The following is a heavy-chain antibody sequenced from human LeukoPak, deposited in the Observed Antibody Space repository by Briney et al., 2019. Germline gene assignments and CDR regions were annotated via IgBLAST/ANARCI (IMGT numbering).Heavy chain of an antibody. V-gene: IGHV2-70*04. Sequence: SGPTLVNPTQTLTLTCTFSGFSLSTGGMRVSWIRQPPGKALEWLARIDWDDDKFYITSLKTRLTISKDTSKNQVVLTMTNMDPVDTATYYCARQIQWGYYYYMDVWGKGTTVTVSS. D-gene: IGHD5-12*01. CDR3: ARQIQWGYYYYMDV. CDR2: IDWDDDK. CDR1: GFSLSTGGMR. J-gene: IGHJ6*03.